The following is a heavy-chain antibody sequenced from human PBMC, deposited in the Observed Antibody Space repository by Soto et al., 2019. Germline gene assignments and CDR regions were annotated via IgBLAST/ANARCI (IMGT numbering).Heavy chain of an antibody. V-gene: IGHV1-8*01. CDR3: ARTSGDPDY. Sequence: QVQLVQSGAEVKKPGASVKVSCKTSGYTFTNYDVNWVRQATGQGLEWMGWMNPKSGYTGHATNFQGRITLTRDTSLRTAYMELSSLTSEDTAVFYCARTSGDPDYWGQGTLVTVSA. CDR1: GYTFTNYD. CDR2: MNPKSGYT. J-gene: IGHJ4*02. D-gene: IGHD4-17*01.